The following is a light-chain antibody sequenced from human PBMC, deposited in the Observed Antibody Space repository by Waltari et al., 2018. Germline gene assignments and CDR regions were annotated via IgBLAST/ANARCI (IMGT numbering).Light chain of an antibody. J-gene: IGLJ2*01. CDR2: DVS. CDR3: SSYTSSSTVV. Sequence: QSALTQPASVSGSPGRSITISCTGTSSDVGGYSYVSWYQQHPGKAPKLMIYDVSARPSGVSHSFSGSKSGNTASLTIAGLQAEDEADYYCSSYTSSSTVVFGGGTKLTVL. V-gene: IGLV2-14*03. CDR1: SSDVGGYSY.